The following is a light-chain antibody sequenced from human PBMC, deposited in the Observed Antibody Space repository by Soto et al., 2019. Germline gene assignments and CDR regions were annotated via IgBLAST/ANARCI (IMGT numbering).Light chain of an antibody. Sequence: SVLTQPPSASGSPGQSVTISCTGTSSDVGGYNYVSWYQQHPGKAPKLMIYEVSKRPSGVPDRFSGSKSGNTASLTVSGLQAEDEADYYCSSYAGSNRVFGTGTKVT. J-gene: IGLJ1*01. V-gene: IGLV2-8*01. CDR1: SSDVGGYNY. CDR2: EVS. CDR3: SSYAGSNRV.